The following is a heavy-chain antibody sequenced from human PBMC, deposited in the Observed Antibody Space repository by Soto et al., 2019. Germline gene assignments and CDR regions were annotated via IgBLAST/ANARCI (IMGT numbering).Heavy chain of an antibody. CDR3: ARVGEDMQQLIMGWFDP. J-gene: IGHJ5*02. Sequence: SETLSLTCTVSGGSITSYYWSWIRQPPGKGLEWIGHIYYSGSTNYNPSLKSRVTMSVDTSKNQFSLKLRSVTAADTAVYYCARVGEDMQQLIMGWFDPWGQGTLVTVSS. V-gene: IGHV4-59*01. D-gene: IGHD6-13*01. CDR2: IYYSGST. CDR1: GGSITSYY.